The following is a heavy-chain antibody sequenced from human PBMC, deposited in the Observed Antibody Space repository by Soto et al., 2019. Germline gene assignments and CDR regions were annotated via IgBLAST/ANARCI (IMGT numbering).Heavy chain of an antibody. D-gene: IGHD3-3*02. CDR1: GYIFSSFY. Sequence: ASVKVSCKASGYIFSSFYINWVRQAPGQGLEWMGWTSGYSGNSKYAQKFQGRVTMTTDTSTNTGYMEMRSLTSDDTAVYYCARDIFGHVDAFGLWGQGTMVTVSS. J-gene: IGHJ3*01. V-gene: IGHV1-18*01. CDR2: TSGYSGNS. CDR3: ARDIFGHVDAFGL.